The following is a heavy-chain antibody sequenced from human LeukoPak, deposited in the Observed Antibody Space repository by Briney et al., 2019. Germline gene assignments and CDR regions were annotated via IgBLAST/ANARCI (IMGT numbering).Heavy chain of an antibody. D-gene: IGHD3-10*01. CDR2: ISSSSTYT. J-gene: IGHJ3*02. CDR1: GFTFSDYY. V-gene: IGHV3-11*06. Sequence: GGSLRLSCAASGFTFSDYYMSWIRQAPGKGLEWVSYISSSSTYTNYAASVKGRFTISRDNAKNSLFLQMNSLRAEDTAVYFCARARYYYGSGTYYNGASDIWGQGTMVTVSS. CDR3: ARARYYYGSGTYYNGASDI.